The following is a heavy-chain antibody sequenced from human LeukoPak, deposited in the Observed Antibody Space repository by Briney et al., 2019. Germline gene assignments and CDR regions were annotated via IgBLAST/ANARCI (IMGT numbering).Heavy chain of an antibody. CDR3: ARDESGSYFSWSVGYFDY. Sequence: GGSLRLSCAASGFTFSSYSMNWVRQAPGKGLEGVSYISSSSSTIYYADSVKGRFTISRDNAKNSLYLQMTSLRDEDTAVYYCARDESGSYFSWSVGYFDYWGQGTLVTVSS. J-gene: IGHJ4*02. D-gene: IGHD1-26*01. CDR1: GFTFSSYS. CDR2: ISSSSSTI. V-gene: IGHV3-48*02.